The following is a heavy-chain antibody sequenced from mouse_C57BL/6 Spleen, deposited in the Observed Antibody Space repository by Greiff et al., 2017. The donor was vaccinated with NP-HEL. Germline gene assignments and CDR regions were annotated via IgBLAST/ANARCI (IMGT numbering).Heavy chain of an antibody. V-gene: IGHV5-17*01. Sequence: DVMLVESGGGLVKPGGSLKLSCAASGFTFSDYGMHWVRQAPEKGLEWVAYISSGSSTIYYADTVKGRFTISRDNAKNTLFLQMTSLRSEDTAMYYCAMNGGYAMDYWGQGTSVTVSS. J-gene: IGHJ4*01. CDR3: AMNGGYAMDY. CDR1: GFTFSDYG. CDR2: ISSGSSTI.